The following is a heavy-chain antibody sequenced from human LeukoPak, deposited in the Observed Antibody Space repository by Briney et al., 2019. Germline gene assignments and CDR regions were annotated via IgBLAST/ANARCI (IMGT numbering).Heavy chain of an antibody. Sequence: SETLSLTCGVYVGSLSGYWWSWIRQPPGKGLEWIGEINYSGSTNYNPSLKSRVTISVDTSKNQISLKLSSVTAADTAVYYCARDHTYYYDGSGYYENWFDPWGQGTLVTVSS. V-gene: IGHV4-34*01. CDR1: VGSLSGYW. CDR2: INYSGST. J-gene: IGHJ5*02. CDR3: ARDHTYYYDGSGYYENWFDP. D-gene: IGHD3-22*01.